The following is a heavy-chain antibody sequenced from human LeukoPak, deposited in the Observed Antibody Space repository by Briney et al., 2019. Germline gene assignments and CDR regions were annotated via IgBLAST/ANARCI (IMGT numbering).Heavy chain of an antibody. J-gene: IGHJ6*02. CDR2: LNAANGNS. CDR3: ARDGKHIAVPGVRYPMDV. D-gene: IGHD6-19*01. CDR1: GYTFTSYG. V-gene: IGHV1-18*01. Sequence: GASVKVSCKASGYTFTSYGISWVRQAPGQRLEWMGRLNAANGNSQYSQKFQDRVTITSDTSANTACMELSSLRSEDTAVYYCARDGKHIAVPGVRYPMDVWGQGTTVTVS.